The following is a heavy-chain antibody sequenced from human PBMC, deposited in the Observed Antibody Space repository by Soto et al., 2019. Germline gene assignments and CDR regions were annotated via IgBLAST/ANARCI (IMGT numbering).Heavy chain of an antibody. J-gene: IGHJ2*01. CDR2: ISTAGNP. CDR3: ARELGVTGYWYFDL. V-gene: IGHV3-13*05. CDR1: GFTFSSND. D-gene: IGHD3-9*01. Sequence: EVQLLESGGALVQPGGSLRLSCAASGFTFSSNDMHWVRQVLGKGLEWVSGISTAGNPHYADSVKGRFTISRENAKNSLFLQLNSVTAGDTAVYYCARELGVTGYWYFDLWGRGTLVTVSS.